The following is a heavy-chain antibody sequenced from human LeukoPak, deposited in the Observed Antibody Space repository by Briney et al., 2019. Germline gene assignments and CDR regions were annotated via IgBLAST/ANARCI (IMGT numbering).Heavy chain of an antibody. Sequence: ASVKVSCKASGYTFTGYYIHWVRQAPGQGLEWMGRINPNSGGTNYAQKFQGRVTMTRDTSISTAYMEVSRLRSGDTAVYYCARVAVVVTADYWGQGTLVTVSS. CDR1: GYTFTGYY. D-gene: IGHD2-21*02. CDR3: ARVAVVVTADY. CDR2: INPNSGGT. J-gene: IGHJ4*02. V-gene: IGHV1-2*06.